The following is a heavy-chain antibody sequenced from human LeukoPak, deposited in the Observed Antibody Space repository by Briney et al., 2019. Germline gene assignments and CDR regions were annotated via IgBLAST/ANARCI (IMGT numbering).Heavy chain of an antibody. CDR1: EFTFSRHW. D-gene: IGHD3-16*01. CDR2: INQGGSAI. V-gene: IGHV3-7*01. J-gene: IGHJ5*02. CDR3: ARLLGEATIYDL. Sequence: GGSLRLSCAASEFTFSRHWMSWVRQAPGRGLEWVASINQGGSAIRYVDSVKGRFIISRDNAKNSLSLQMNSLRAEDTAMYYCARLLGEATIYDLWGQGTLVTVSS.